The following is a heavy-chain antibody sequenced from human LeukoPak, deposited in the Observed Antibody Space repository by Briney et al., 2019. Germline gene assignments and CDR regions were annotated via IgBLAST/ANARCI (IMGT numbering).Heavy chain of an antibody. D-gene: IGHD5-18*01. CDR2: ISWNSGSI. Sequence: GGSLRLSCAASGFTFDDYAMHWVRQAPGKGLEWGSGISWNSGSIVYADSVKGRFTISRDNAKNSLYLQMNSLRAEDTALYYCAKDVGYSYGYDYWGQGTLVTVSS. CDR1: GFTFDDYA. CDR3: AKDVGYSYGYDY. V-gene: IGHV3-9*01. J-gene: IGHJ4*02.